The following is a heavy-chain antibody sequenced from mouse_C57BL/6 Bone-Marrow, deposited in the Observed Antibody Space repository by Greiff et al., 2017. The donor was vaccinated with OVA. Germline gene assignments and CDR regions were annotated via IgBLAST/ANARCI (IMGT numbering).Heavy chain of an antibody. J-gene: IGHJ1*03. Sequence: EVQLQQSGPELVKPGASVKISCKASGYSFTGYYMNWVKQSPEKSLEWIGEINPSTGGTTYNQKFKAKATLTVDKSSSTAYMQLKSLTSEDSAVYYCATNSNWYFDVWGTGTTVTVSS. CDR1: GYSFTGYY. V-gene: IGHV1-42*01. CDR2: INPSTGGT. D-gene: IGHD4-1*01. CDR3: ATNSNWYFDV.